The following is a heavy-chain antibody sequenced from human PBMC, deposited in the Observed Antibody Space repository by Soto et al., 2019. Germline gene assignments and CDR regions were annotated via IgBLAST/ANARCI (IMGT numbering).Heavy chain of an antibody. V-gene: IGHV5-51*01. J-gene: IGHJ5*02. Sequence: GESLKISCKGSGYSFTSYWIGWVRQMPGKGLEWMGIIYPGDSDTRYSPSFQGQVTISADKSISTAYLQRSSLKASDTAMYYCARAGVLRGVIMTFDPWGQGTLVTVSS. CDR2: IYPGDSDT. D-gene: IGHD3-10*01. CDR3: ARAGVLRGVIMTFDP. CDR1: GYSFTSYW.